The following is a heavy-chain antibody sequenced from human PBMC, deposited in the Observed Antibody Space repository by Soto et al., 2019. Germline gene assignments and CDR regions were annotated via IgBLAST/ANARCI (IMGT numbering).Heavy chain of an antibody. D-gene: IGHD6-13*01. Sequence: PGGSLRLSCAASGFTFSSYSMNWVRQAPGKGLEWVSSISTSSSYIYYADSVKGRFTISRDNSKSTLYLQMNSLRAEDSAVYYCAASITTPGAFDYWGQGTLVTSPQ. CDR2: ISTSSSYI. J-gene: IGHJ4*02. V-gene: IGHV3-21*04. CDR3: AASITTPGAFDY. CDR1: GFTFSSYS.